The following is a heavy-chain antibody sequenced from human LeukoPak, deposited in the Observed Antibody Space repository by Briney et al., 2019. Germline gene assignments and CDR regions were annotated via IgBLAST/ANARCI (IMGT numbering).Heavy chain of an antibody. CDR2: INHSGST. CDR3: ARDCSSTSCHEDYYYYYGMDV. V-gene: IGHV4-34*01. CDR1: GGSFSGYY. J-gene: IGHJ6*02. D-gene: IGHD2-2*01. Sequence: KPSETLSLTCAVYGGSFSGYYWSWIRQPPGKGLEWIGEINHSGSTNYNPSLKSRVTISVDTSKNQFSLKLSSVTAADTAVYYCARDCSSTSCHEDYYYYYGMDVWGQGTTVTVSS.